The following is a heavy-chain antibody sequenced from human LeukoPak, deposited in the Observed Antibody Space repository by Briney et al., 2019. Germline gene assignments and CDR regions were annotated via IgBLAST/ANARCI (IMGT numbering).Heavy chain of an antibody. D-gene: IGHD6-6*01. CDR3: ARGLGSSNYYYYMGV. V-gene: IGHV1-18*01. CDR2: ISAYNGNT. Sequence: ASVKVSCKASGYTFTSYGISWVRQAPGQGLEWMGWISAYNGNTNYAQKLQGRVTMTRNTSISTAYMELSSLRSEDTAVYYCARGLGSSNYYYYMGVWGKGTTVTISS. CDR1: GYTFTSYG. J-gene: IGHJ6*03.